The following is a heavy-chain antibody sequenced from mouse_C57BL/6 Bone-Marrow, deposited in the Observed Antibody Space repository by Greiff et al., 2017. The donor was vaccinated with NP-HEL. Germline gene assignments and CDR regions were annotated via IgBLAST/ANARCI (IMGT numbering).Heavy chain of an antibody. D-gene: IGHD1-1*01. J-gene: IGHJ1*03. CDR1: GFTFSSYA. CDR3: TRDKDAYYYGSSYVFWYFDV. Sequence: EVQLQESGEGLVKPGGSLKLSCAASGFTFSSYAMSWVRQTPEKRLEWVAYISSGGDYIYYADTVKGRFTISRDNARNTLYLQMSSLKSEDTAMYYCTRDKDAYYYGSSYVFWYFDVWGTGTTVTVSS. CDR2: ISSGGDYI. V-gene: IGHV5-9-1*02.